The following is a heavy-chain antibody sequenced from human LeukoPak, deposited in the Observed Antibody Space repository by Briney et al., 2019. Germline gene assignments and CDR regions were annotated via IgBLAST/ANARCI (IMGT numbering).Heavy chain of an antibody. Sequence: TLSLTCTVSGGSISSGGYYWSWIRQHPGKGLEWIGYIYYSGSTYYNPSLKSRVTISVDTSKNQFSLKLSSVTAADTAVYYCARGVIPAVHLDVWGKGTTVTVSS. V-gene: IGHV4-31*03. CDR1: GGSISSGGYY. J-gene: IGHJ6*04. CDR3: ARGVIPAVHLDV. D-gene: IGHD2-2*01. CDR2: IYYSGST.